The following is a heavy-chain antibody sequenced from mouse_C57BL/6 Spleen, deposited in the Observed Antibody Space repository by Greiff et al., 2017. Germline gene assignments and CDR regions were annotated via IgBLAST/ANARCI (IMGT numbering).Heavy chain of an antibody. CDR1: GFTFSSYA. D-gene: IGHD4-1*01. V-gene: IGHV5-4*01. J-gene: IGHJ2*01. CDR3: ARDRPGAPYFDY. Sequence: EVQRVESGGGLVKPGGSLKLSCAASGFTFSSYAMSWVRQTPEKRLEWVATISDGGSYTYYPDNVKGRFTISRDNAKNNLYLQMSHLKSEDTAMYYCARDRPGAPYFDYWGQGTTLTVSS. CDR2: ISDGGSYT.